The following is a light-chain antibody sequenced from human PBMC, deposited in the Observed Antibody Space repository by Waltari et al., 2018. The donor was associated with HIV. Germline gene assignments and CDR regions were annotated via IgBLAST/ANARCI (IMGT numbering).Light chain of an antibody. Sequence: PGQSITMSCTGATSDVGAYDYVSWYQQHPGKAPKLIIYEVTNRPSGVSNRFSGSKSGITASLTISGLQTEDEADYYCSSYTNINTVVFGGGTKLTVL. CDR3: SSYTNINTVV. J-gene: IGLJ2*01. CDR2: EVT. V-gene: IGLV2-14*01. CDR1: TSDVGAYDY.